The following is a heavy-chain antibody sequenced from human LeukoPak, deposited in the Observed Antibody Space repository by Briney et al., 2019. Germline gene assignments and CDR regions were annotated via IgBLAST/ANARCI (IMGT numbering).Heavy chain of an antibody. Sequence: VSVKVSCKASGYTFTGYYLHWVRQAPGQGLEWMGWINPNSGGTNYAQKFQGRVTMTRDTSISTAYMELSRLRSDDTAVYYCAREAPYYYGSGSYSPFDPWGQGTLVTVSS. J-gene: IGHJ5*02. CDR3: AREAPYYYGSGSYSPFDP. CDR1: GYTFTGYY. CDR2: INPNSGGT. D-gene: IGHD3-10*01. V-gene: IGHV1-2*02.